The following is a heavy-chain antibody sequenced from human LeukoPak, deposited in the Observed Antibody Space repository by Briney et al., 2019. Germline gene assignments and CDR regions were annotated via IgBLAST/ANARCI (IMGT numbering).Heavy chain of an antibody. Sequence: GGSLRLSCAASGFTFSSYWMHWVRQAPGKWLVWVSRINSDESSTNYADSVKGRITISRDNAKNTLYLQMNSLRAEDTALYYCARALGNAFDIWGQGTMVTVSS. V-gene: IGHV3-74*01. J-gene: IGHJ3*02. D-gene: IGHD7-27*01. CDR1: GFTFSSYW. CDR2: INSDESST. CDR3: ARALGNAFDI.